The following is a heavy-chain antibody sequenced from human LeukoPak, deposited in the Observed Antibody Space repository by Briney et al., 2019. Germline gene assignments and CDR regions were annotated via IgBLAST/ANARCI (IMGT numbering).Heavy chain of an antibody. CDR1: GFTFDDYA. J-gene: IGHJ4*02. CDR3: AKETVAGWASFDY. D-gene: IGHD6-19*01. CDR2: ISWNSGSI. Sequence: GGSLRLSRAASGFTFDDYAMHWVRQAPGKGLEWVSGISWNSGSIGYADSVKGRFTISRDNAKNSLYLQMNSLRAEDTALYYCAKETVAGWASFDYWGQGTLVTVSS. V-gene: IGHV3-9*01.